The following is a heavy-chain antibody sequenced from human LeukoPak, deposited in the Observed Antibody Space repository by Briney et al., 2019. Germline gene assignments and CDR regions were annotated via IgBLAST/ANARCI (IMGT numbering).Heavy chain of an antibody. D-gene: IGHD6-19*01. CDR1: GYTFTSYD. Sequence: GASVKVSCKASGYTFTSYDINWVRQATGQGLEWMGWMNPNSGNTGYAQKFQGRVTMTRNTSISTAYMELSSLRAEDTAVYYCAKDPPRAFSSSGWYWGQGTLVTVSS. CDR3: AKDPPRAFSSSGWY. J-gene: IGHJ4*02. V-gene: IGHV1-8*01. CDR2: MNPNSGNT.